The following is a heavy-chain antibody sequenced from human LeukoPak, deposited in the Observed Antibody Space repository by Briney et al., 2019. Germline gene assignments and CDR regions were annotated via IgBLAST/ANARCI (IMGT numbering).Heavy chain of an antibody. CDR2: IYYSGST. D-gene: IGHD3-22*01. V-gene: IGHV4-31*03. CDR3: ARTMYYYDSSGYYLGAFDI. Sequence: PSETLSLTCTVSGGSISSGGYYWSWIRQHPGQGLEWIGYIYYSGSTYYNPSLKSRVTISVDTSKNQFSLKLSSVTAADTAVYYCARTMYYYDSSGYYLGAFDIWGQGTMVTVSS. CDR1: GGSISSGGYY. J-gene: IGHJ3*02.